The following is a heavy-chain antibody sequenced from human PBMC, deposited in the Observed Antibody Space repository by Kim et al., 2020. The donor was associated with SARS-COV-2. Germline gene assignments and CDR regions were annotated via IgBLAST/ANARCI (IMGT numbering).Heavy chain of an antibody. V-gene: IGHV4-39*01. Sequence: PTLRRRVTISVDTSKHQFSLKLSSVSAAETAVYYCARRVGSGSYYKTFDIWGQGTMVTVSS. D-gene: IGHD3-10*01. J-gene: IGHJ3*02. CDR3: ARRVGSGSYYKTFDI.